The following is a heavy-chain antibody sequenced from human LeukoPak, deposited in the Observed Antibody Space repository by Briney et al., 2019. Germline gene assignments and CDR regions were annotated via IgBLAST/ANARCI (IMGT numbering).Heavy chain of an antibody. CDR1: GFTFGDYY. CDR2: ISSSGSNK. Sequence: GGSLRLSCAVSGFTFGDYYMSWIRQAPGKGLEWVSYISSSGSNKHYADSVKGRFTISRDNAKNSLYLQMNSLRAEDTAVYYCAKDHGVRGWPRFYFDYWGQGTLVTVSS. V-gene: IGHV3-11*01. J-gene: IGHJ4*02. CDR3: AKDHGVRGWPRFYFDY. D-gene: IGHD3-10*01.